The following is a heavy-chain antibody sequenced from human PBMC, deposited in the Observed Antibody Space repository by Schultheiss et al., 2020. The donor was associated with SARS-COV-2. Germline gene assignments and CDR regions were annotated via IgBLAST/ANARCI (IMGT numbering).Heavy chain of an antibody. CDR1: GGSVNSGISY. D-gene: IGHD3-9*01. CDR3: ARVGYDILTGYYYFDY. CDR2: INHSGRT. Sequence: SQTLSLTCTVSGGSVNSGISYWTWIRQPPGKGLEWIGEINHSGRTNYNPSLKSRVTISVDTSKNQFSLKLSSVTAADTAVYYCARVGYDILTGYYYFDYWGQGTLVTVSS. J-gene: IGHJ4*02. V-gene: IGHV4-61*01.